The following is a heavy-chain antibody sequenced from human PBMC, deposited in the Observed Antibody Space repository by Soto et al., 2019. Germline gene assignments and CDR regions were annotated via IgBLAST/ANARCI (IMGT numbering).Heavy chain of an antibody. CDR1: GFTFSSYG. V-gene: IGHV3-33*01. D-gene: IGHD3-3*01. Sequence: QVQLVESGGGVVQPGRSLRLSCAASGFTFSSYGMHWVRQAPGKGLEWVAVIWYDGSNKYYADSVKGRFTISRDNSKNTLYLQMNSLRAEDTAVYYCARGDEYYDFWSGYSPLYGMEVWGQGTTVTVSS. CDR2: IWYDGSNK. J-gene: IGHJ6*02. CDR3: ARGDEYYDFWSGYSPLYGMEV.